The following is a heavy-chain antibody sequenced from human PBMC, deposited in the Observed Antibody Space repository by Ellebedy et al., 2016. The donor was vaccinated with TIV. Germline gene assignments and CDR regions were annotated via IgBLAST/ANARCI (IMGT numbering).Heavy chain of an antibody. J-gene: IGHJ4*02. D-gene: IGHD5-12*01. CDR3: VRYSGYGYFDH. Sequence: MPSETLSLTCTVSGGSISGHYWSWIRQPPGKGLEWIGYIYYSGGTNYNPSLKSRVTISIDTSKTQFSLKVTSVTAADTAVYYCVRYSGYGYFDHWGQGTLVTVSS. V-gene: IGHV4-59*11. CDR1: GGSISGHY. CDR2: IYYSGGT.